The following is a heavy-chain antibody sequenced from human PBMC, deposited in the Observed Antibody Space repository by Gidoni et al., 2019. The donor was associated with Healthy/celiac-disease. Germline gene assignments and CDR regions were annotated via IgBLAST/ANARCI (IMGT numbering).Heavy chain of an antibody. CDR3: ARDGNIITMIVAVAFDI. V-gene: IGHV3-48*02. CDR2: ISSSSSTI. Sequence: EVQLVESGGGLVQPGGSLRLSCAASGFTFSSYSMNWVRQAPGKGLEWVSYISSSSSTIYYADSVKGRFTISRDNAKNSLYLQMNSLRDEDTAVYYCARDGNIITMIVAVAFDIWGQGTMVTVSS. D-gene: IGHD3-22*01. J-gene: IGHJ3*02. CDR1: GFTFSSYS.